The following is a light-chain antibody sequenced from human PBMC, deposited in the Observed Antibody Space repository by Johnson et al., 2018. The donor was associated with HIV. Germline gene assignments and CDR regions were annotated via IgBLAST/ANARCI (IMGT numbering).Light chain of an antibody. V-gene: IGLV1-51*02. J-gene: IGLJ1*01. CDR1: SSNIGNNY. CDR3: GTWDSSLSAGPLYV. CDR2: ENN. Sequence: QSVLTQPPSVSAAPGQKVTISCYGSSSNIGNNYVSWYQQLPGTAPKLLIYENNKRPSGIPDRFSGSKSGTSATLGITGLQTGDEADYYCGTWDSSLSAGPLYVCGTGTKVTVL.